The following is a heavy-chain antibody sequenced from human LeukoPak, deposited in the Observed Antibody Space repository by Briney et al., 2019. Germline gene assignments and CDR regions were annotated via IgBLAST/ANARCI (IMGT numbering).Heavy chain of an antibody. J-gene: IGHJ4*02. CDR1: GYTFGRYW. CDR3: ARLWWGRSWTQGYFDY. V-gene: IGHV5-51*01. D-gene: IGHD6-13*01. CDR2: IYPDDSEI. Sequence: GESLKISCNTSGYTFGRYWIAWVRQMPGKGLEWMGFIYPDDSEIRYSPSFQGQVTISAVKSINTAYLQWNSLKASDTAMYYCARLWWGRSWTQGYFDYWGQGTLVTVSS.